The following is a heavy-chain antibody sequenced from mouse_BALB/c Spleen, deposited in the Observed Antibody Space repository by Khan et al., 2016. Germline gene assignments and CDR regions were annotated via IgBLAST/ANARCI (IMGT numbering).Heavy chain of an antibody. CDR3: AREPYAMDY. Sequence: QIQLVQSGPELKKPGETVKISCKASGYTFTNYGMNWVKQAPGKGLKWMGWINTYTGERTYADDFKGRFAFSLETSASTAYLQINNRKNEDTATYFCAREPYAMDYWGQGTSVTVSS. CDR1: GYTFTNYG. V-gene: IGHV9-3-1*01. J-gene: IGHJ4*01. CDR2: INTYTGER.